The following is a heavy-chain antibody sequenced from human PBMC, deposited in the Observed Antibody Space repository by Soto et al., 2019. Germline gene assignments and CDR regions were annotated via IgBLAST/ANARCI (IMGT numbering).Heavy chain of an antibody. J-gene: IGHJ4*02. V-gene: IGHV3-23*01. CDR3: ANFALEYYYDSSGYYPPGYFDY. CDR2: IIGSGGST. Sequence: GGSLRLSCAASGFTFSSYAMSWVRQAPGKGLEWVSAIIGSGGSTYYADSVKGRFTISRDNSKNTLYLQMNSLRAEDTAVYYCANFALEYYYDSSGYYPPGYFDYWGQGTLVTVSS. CDR1: GFTFSSYA. D-gene: IGHD3-22*01.